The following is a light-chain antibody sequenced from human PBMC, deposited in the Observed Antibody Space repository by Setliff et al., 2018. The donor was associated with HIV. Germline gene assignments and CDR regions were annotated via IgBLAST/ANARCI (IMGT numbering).Light chain of an antibody. CDR1: NSDVGGYNH. Sequence: QSALTQPRSVSGSPEKSVTISCTGTNSDVGGYNHVSWYQQHPGKAPKLLIYDVTNRPSGVPDRFSGSKSGNTASLTISGLQAEDEADYYCCSYAGNSGYVFATGTKVTVL. CDR2: DVT. J-gene: IGLJ1*01. V-gene: IGLV2-11*01. CDR3: CSYAGNSGYV.